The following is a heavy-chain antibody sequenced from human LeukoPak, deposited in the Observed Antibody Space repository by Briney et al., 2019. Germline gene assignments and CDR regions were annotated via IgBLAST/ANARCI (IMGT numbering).Heavy chain of an antibody. Sequence: GGSLRLSCAASGFTFSSYEMNWVRQAPGKGREWVSYISSSGSTIYYAGSVKGRFTITRDNAKNSLYLQMNSLSAEDTAVYYCARTAYCSSTSCYAGTGWFDPWGQGTLVTVSS. CDR3: ARTAYCSSTSCYAGTGWFDP. CDR1: GFTFSSYE. D-gene: IGHD2-2*01. CDR2: ISSSGSTI. J-gene: IGHJ5*02. V-gene: IGHV3-48*03.